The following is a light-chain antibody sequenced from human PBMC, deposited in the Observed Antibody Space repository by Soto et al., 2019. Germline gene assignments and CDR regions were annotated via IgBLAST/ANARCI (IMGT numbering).Light chain of an antibody. Sequence: DIVMTQSPDSLAVSLGERATINCKSSQSVLYSSNNKNYLAGYQQKPGQPPKLLIYWASTRESGVPDRFSGSGSGTDFPLTISSLQAEDVAVYYCQQYYSTPYTFGQGPKLDIK. CDR3: QQYYSTPYT. CDR1: QSVLYSSNNKNY. J-gene: IGKJ2*01. V-gene: IGKV4-1*01. CDR2: WAS.